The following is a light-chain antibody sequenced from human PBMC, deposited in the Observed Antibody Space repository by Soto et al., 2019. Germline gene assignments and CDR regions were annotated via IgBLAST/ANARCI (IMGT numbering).Light chain of an antibody. Sequence: DIQMTQSPSFLSASVGDRVTITCRASQSIGKHLNWYQQKPGKAPKFLIYGASTSQSGVPSRFTGSGSGTDFTLTVNSLQAEDFAIYYCQQSYSSPTTFGQGTRLEIK. CDR1: QSIGKH. CDR2: GAS. CDR3: QQSYSSPTT. J-gene: IGKJ5*01. V-gene: IGKV1-39*01.